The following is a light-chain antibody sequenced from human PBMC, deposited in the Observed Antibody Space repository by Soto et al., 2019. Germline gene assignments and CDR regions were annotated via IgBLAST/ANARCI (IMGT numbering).Light chain of an antibody. CDR1: QTISSW. Sequence: DIQMTQSPSTLSGSVGDRVTITCRASQTISSWLAWYQQKPGKAPKLLIYKASTLKSGVPSRFSGSGSGTEFTLTIISLQPDDFGTYYCQHYNIYSEAFGQGTTVELK. CDR2: KAS. J-gene: IGKJ1*01. CDR3: QHYNIYSEA. V-gene: IGKV1-5*03.